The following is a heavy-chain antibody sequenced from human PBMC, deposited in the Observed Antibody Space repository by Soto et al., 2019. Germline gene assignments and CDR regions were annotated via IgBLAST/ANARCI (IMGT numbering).Heavy chain of an antibody. V-gene: IGHV4-39*01. Sequence: SETLSLTCTVSGGSISSSSYYWGWIRQPPGKGLEWIGSIYYSGSTYYNPSLKSRVTISVDTSKNQFSLKLSSVTAADTAVYYCARQRRYSDGLDAYDIWGQGTMVTVSS. CDR1: GGSISSSSYY. D-gene: IGHD5-18*01. J-gene: IGHJ3*02. CDR2: IYYSGST. CDR3: ARQRRYSDGLDAYDI.